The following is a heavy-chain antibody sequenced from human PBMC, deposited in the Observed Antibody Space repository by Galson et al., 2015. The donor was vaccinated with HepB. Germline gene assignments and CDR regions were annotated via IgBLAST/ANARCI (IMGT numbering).Heavy chain of an antibody. V-gene: IGHV3-30-3*01. D-gene: IGHD5-12*01. J-gene: IGHJ4*02. CDR1: GFTFSLFA. CDR2: ISYDGSNK. CDR3: ARARDRYRSGGPLDY. Sequence: SLRLSCAASGFTFSLFAIHWVRQAPGKGLEWVAMISYDGSNKYYADSVKGRFTISRDNPKNTLYLQMDSLRIEDTAIYSCARARDRYRSGGPLDYWGQGNLVTVSS.